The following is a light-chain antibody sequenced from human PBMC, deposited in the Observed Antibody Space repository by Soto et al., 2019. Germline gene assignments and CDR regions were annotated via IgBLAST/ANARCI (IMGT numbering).Light chain of an antibody. Sequence: QSVLSQPPSASGTPGQRVTISCSGSSSNIGINAVNWYQQLPGTAPKLLMHDNNQRPSGVPDRVSGSKSGTSASLAISGLQSEDEADYYCASWDDSLNGLLFGTGTKVTVL. CDR1: SSNIGINA. CDR3: ASWDDSLNGLL. V-gene: IGLV1-44*01. J-gene: IGLJ1*01. CDR2: DNN.